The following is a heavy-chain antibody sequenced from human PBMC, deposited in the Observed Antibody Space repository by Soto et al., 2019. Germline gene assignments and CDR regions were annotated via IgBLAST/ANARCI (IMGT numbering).Heavy chain of an antibody. CDR2: IKSKTDGGTT. J-gene: IGHJ4*02. Sequence: GGSLRLSCAASGFIFSNAWVNWVRQAPGKGLEWVGRIKSKTDGGTTDYAAPVKGRFTISRDDSKNTLYLQMSSLKSEDTAVYYCTTLVYDYIWGTNPNRDYWGQGTLVTVSP. CDR1: GFIFSNAW. V-gene: IGHV3-15*07. CDR3: TTLVYDYIWGTNPNRDY. D-gene: IGHD3-16*01.